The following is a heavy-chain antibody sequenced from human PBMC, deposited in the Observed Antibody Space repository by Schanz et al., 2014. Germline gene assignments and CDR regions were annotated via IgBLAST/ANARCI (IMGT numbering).Heavy chain of an antibody. Sequence: LQLVESGGGVVQPGRSLRLSCAASGFTFRSYAMHWVRQAPGKGLEWVSAISDSGGSMFYADSVKGRFTISRDNAKNSLYLQMNSLRTEDTALYYCAKDSRGSSFDMDVWGQGTTVTVSS. D-gene: IGHD1-26*01. V-gene: IGHV3-23*04. CDR2: ISDSGGSM. CDR3: AKDSRGSSFDMDV. CDR1: GFTFRSYA. J-gene: IGHJ6*02.